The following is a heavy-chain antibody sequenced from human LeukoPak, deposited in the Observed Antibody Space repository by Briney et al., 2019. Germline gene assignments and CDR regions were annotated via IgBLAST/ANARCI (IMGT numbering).Heavy chain of an antibody. CDR3: VRGHSGFKFVS. Sequence: ASVKVSCKASGYTFTSYDINWVRQATGQGLEWLGWMNPNSGNIGYSQRFQGRVTMTRDTSIGTAYMELSSLRSEDTAVYYCVRGHSGFKFVSWGQGTLVTVSS. J-gene: IGHJ5*01. D-gene: IGHD5-12*01. CDR1: GYTFTSYD. CDR2: MNPNSGNI. V-gene: IGHV1-8*01.